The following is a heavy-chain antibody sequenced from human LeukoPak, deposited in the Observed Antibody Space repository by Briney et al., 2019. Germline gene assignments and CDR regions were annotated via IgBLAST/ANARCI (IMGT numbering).Heavy chain of an antibody. Sequence: GGSLRLSCAASGFTFSSYGMHWVRQAPGKGLEWVSSISGTSRYIYYVDSVKGRFTISRDNAQNSLYLQMNSLTAEDTAVYYCARDGRYSDYDFDYWGLGTLVTVSS. CDR2: ISGTSRYI. CDR3: ARDGRYSDYDFDY. D-gene: IGHD6-25*01. J-gene: IGHJ4*02. V-gene: IGHV3-21*01. CDR1: GFTFSSYG.